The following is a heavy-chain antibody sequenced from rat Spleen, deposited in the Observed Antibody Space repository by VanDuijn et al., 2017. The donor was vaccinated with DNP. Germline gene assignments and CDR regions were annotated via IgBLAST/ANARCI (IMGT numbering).Heavy chain of an antibody. J-gene: IGHJ2*01. CDR1: GITFSDHN. CDR3: AGRPPPTRGPFDY. CDR2: IPYDGGNT. Sequence: EVQLVESGGGLVQPGRSLKLSCAVSGITFSDHNMAWVRQAPKKGLEWVAIIPYDGGNTYYRDSVKGRFTISRDNAKSTLYLQMDSLRSEDTATYYCAGRPPPTRGPFDYWGQGVTVTVSS. D-gene: IGHD3-2*01. V-gene: IGHV5-7*01.